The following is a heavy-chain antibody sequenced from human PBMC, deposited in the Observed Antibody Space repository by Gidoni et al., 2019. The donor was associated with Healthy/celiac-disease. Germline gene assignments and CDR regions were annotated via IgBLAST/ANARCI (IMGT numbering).Heavy chain of an antibody. Sequence: EVQLVESGGGLVQPGGSLRLSCAASGFTFSSYWMHWVRQAPGKGLVWVSRINSDGSSTSYADSVKGRFTISRDNAKNTLYLQMNSLRAEDTAVYYCARAEGPPEYYYYYYMDVWGKGTTVTVSS. CDR2: INSDGSST. CDR3: ARAEGPPEYYYYYYMDV. J-gene: IGHJ6*03. V-gene: IGHV3-74*01. CDR1: GFTFSSYW.